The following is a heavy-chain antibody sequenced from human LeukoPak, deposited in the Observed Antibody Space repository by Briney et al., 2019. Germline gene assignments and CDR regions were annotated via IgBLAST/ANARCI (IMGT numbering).Heavy chain of an antibody. Sequence: PGGSLRLSCAASGFTFSNYWMHWVRQAPGGGVGWGSRISTDGSSTTYADSVQGRFTISRDNAKNTLYLQMNSLRAEDTAIYYCGRGFALVPAGIPDYWGQGILVTGSS. D-gene: IGHD2-2*01. CDR3: GRGFALVPAGIPDY. V-gene: IGHV3-74*01. CDR1: GFTFSNYW. J-gene: IGHJ4*02. CDR2: ISTDGSST.